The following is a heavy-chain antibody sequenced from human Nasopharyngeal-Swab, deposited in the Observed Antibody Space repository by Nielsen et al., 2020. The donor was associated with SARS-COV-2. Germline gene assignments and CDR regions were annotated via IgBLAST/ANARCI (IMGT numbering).Heavy chain of an antibody. CDR2: INAGNGNT. CDR1: GYTFTSYA. Sequence: ASVKVSCKTSGYTFTSYAMHWVRQAPGQSLEWMGWINAGNGNTKYSQKFQGRLTITGDTSASTAYMELSSLRSEDTAVYYCVRGLLWFGELSWFDPWGQGTLVTVSS. J-gene: IGHJ5*02. V-gene: IGHV1-3*01. CDR3: VRGLLWFGELSWFDP. D-gene: IGHD3-10*01.